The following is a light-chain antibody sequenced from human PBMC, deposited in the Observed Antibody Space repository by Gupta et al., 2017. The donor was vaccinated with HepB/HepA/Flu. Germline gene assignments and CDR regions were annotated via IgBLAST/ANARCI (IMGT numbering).Light chain of an antibody. Sequence: IVLPPSPRTLSLSPGERATLSCRASQSFSSSYLAWYQQKPGQAPRLVIYGASSRASGSPDRWSSSGSGTDFTITISRLEAEDFAVYYCQQYGSSPPFTFGPGTKVDIK. J-gene: IGKJ3*01. CDR3: QQYGSSPPFT. CDR2: GAS. V-gene: IGKV3-20*01. CDR1: QSFSSSY.